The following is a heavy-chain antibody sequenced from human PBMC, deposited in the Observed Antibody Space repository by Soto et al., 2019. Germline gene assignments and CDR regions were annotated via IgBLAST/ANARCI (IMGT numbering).Heavy chain of an antibody. Sequence: QVQLVKSGAEVKKPGSSVKVSCKASGGTFSSYAISWVRQAPGQGLEWMGGIIPISGTANYAQQFQGRVTITADESTSTASMELSSLRSEDTAVYYCARSQGSSTSLEIYYYYYYGMDVWGQGTTVTVSS. CDR2: IIPISGTA. D-gene: IGHD2-2*01. CDR3: ARSQGSSTSLEIYYYYYYGMDV. V-gene: IGHV1-69*01. CDR1: GGTFSSYA. J-gene: IGHJ6*02.